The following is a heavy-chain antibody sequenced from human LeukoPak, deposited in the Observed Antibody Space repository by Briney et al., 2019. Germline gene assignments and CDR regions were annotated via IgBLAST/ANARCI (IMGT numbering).Heavy chain of an antibody. V-gene: IGHV4-59*01. CDR2: IYPSGST. D-gene: IGHD6-13*01. Sequence: SETLSLTCTVSGGSISDYYWSWIRQSPGKGLEWIGYIYPSGSTNYNPSLKSRVTISVDTPKNQFSLKLSSVTAADTAVYYCARAGSWGDAFDIWGQGTMVTVSS. J-gene: IGHJ3*02. CDR3: ARAGSWGDAFDI. CDR1: GGSISDYY.